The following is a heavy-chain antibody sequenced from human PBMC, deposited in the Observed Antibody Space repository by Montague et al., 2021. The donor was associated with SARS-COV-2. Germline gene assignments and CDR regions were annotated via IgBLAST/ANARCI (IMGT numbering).Heavy chain of an antibody. Sequence: CAISGDSVSSNSATWNWVRQSPSRGLEWLGRTYYRSKWYNDYAVSVRGRVTINPDTSKNQFSLQLNSVTPEDTAIYYCTSGREWTYNVMDVWGQGTTVTVSS. CDR2: TYYRSKWYN. J-gene: IGHJ6*02. V-gene: IGHV6-1*01. D-gene: IGHD1-1*01. CDR1: GDSVSSNSAT. CDR3: TSGREWTYNVMDV.